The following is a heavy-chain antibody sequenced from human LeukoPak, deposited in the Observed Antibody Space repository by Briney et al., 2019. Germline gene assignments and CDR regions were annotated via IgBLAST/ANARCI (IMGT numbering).Heavy chain of an antibody. V-gene: IGHV3-43*02. J-gene: IGHJ4*02. D-gene: IGHD6-25*01. Sequence: GGSLRLSCAASGFTFRDYSMHWVRQTPEKGLEWVSLINGDGLTAHYGDSVRGRFTISRNNSKNALYLQINGLRTEDTAFYYCAKGLHGGSFFCDYWGGGTLVTV. CDR1: GFTFRDYS. CDR3: AKGLHGGSFFCDY. CDR2: INGDGLTA.